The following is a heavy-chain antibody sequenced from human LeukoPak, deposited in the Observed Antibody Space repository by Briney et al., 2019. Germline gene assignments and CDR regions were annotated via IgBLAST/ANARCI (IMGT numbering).Heavy chain of an antibody. D-gene: IGHD4-11*01. V-gene: IGHV1-69*13. CDR3: ARSGRDHLQYPTYYHYYYYMDV. Sequence: ASAKLSCKASGGTFSSYAISWVRQAPGQGLEWMGGIIPIFGTANYAQKFQGRVTITPDESTSTAYMELSSLRSEDTAVYYCARSGRDHLQYPTYYHYYYYMDVWGKGTTVTVSS. J-gene: IGHJ6*03. CDR2: IIPIFGTA. CDR1: GGTFSSYA.